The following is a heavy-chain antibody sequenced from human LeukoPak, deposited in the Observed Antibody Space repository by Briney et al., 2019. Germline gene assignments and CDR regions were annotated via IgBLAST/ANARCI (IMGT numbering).Heavy chain of an antibody. D-gene: IGHD2-15*01. Sequence: PSETLSLTCAVYGGSFSGYYWSRIRQPPGKGLEWIGYIYYSGSTNYNPSPKSRVTISVDTSNNKFSLKLTSLTAADTAVYYCVRHLSAGRPAFDIWGQGTMVTVSS. CDR1: GGSFSGYY. V-gene: IGHV4-59*08. CDR2: IYYSGST. CDR3: VRHLSAGRPAFDI. J-gene: IGHJ3*02.